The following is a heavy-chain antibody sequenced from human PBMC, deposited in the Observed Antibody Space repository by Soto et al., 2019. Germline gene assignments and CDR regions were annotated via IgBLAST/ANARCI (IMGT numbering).Heavy chain of an antibody. J-gene: IGHJ4*02. CDR3: ARHVGVPGTRGFDY. Sequence: QVQLQESGPGLVKPSETLSLTCAVSGASITDNNWWSWVRPSPGKGLEWIGEVVHWGASNYSPSLGSRVTISMHRSKHQVSLTLISVTAADSAVYYCARHVGVPGTRGFDYWGQGILVTVSS. D-gene: IGHD6-19*01. CDR2: VVHWGAS. CDR1: GASITDNNW. V-gene: IGHV4-4*02.